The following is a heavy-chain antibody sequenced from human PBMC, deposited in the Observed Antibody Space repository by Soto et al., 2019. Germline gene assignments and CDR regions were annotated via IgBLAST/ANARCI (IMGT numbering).Heavy chain of an antibody. CDR2: IYCSGST. V-gene: IGHV4-31*03. D-gene: IGHD1-1*01. CDR1: GGSVNSGGYH. CDR3: ARAPIPNWNYYGMDV. J-gene: IGHJ6*02. Sequence: QVQLQESGPGQVKPSQTLSLTCTVSGGSVNSGGYHWSWIRQHPGKGLEWIGDIYCSGSTYYNPSRKCRVTLSIDTSTHHFSLHWSALTAADTAVYYCARAPIPNWNYYGMDVWGQGTTVTVSS.